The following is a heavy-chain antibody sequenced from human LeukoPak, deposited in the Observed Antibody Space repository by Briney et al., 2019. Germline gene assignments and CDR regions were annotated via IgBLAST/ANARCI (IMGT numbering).Heavy chain of an antibody. V-gene: IGHV4-59*01. CDR1: GDFITGYS. CDR2: IYYNGDT. D-gene: IGHD3-10*01. Sequence: PSETLSLTRSVSGDFITGYSWSWIRQTPGKGLEWIGYIYYNGDTHYNPSLNSRLSMSVDTPKKQFSLNLRSVTAADTAVYYCVRGPYGSSISNWFDPWGQGLLVTVSS. J-gene: IGHJ5*02. CDR3: VRGPYGSSISNWFDP.